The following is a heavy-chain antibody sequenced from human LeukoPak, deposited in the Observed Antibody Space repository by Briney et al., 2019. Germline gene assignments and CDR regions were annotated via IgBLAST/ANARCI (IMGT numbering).Heavy chain of an antibody. Sequence: ASVKVSCKASGYTFTGYYMHWVRQAPGQGHEWMGWINPNSGGTNYAQKFQGRVTMTRDTSISTAYMELSRLRSDDTAVYYCARVEVVAAGPLYYMDVWGKGTTVTVSS. CDR2: INPNSGGT. CDR1: GYTFTGYY. V-gene: IGHV1-2*02. D-gene: IGHD2-15*01. CDR3: ARVEVVAAGPLYYMDV. J-gene: IGHJ6*03.